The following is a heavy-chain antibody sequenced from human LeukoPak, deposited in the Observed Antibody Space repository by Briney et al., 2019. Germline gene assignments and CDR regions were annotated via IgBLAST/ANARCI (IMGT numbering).Heavy chain of an antibody. J-gene: IGHJ5*02. CDR1: GFTFSTYT. D-gene: IGHD4-11*01. Sequence: GGSLRLSCEASGFTFSTYTMNWVRQTPGKGLEWVSSISSSSTYIYDADSVKGRFTISRDNANNLLYLQMNNLRAEDTGVYYCARESRAVPLRGNYMDPWGQGTLVAVSS. CDR2: ISSSSTYI. V-gene: IGHV3-21*01. CDR3: ARESRAVPLRGNYMDP.